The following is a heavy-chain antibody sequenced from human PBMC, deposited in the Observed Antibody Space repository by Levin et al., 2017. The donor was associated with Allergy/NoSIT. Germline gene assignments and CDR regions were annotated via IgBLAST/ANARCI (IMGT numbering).Heavy chain of an antibody. CDR3: ARGGCDRTSCLDH. V-gene: IGHV3-74*01. CDR1: AFTFRNYY. J-gene: IGHJ4*02. Sequence: GGSLRLSCTASAFTFRNYYMHWVRQAPGMGLVWVSNILNDGTTNYADSVKSRFTISRDNAKNTLYLQMNSLGEEDTAVYFCARGGCDRTSCLDHWGQGILVTVSS. CDR2: ILNDGTT. D-gene: IGHD2-2*01.